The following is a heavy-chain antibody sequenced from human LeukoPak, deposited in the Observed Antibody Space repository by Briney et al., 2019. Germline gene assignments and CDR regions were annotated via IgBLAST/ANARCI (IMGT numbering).Heavy chain of an antibody. J-gene: IGHJ3*02. D-gene: IGHD3-22*01. V-gene: IGHV3-48*03. CDR1: GLTFSSYE. CDR2: ISVSDNTK. Sequence: PGRSLRLSCAASGLTFSSYEINWVRQAPGKGREWVSYISVSDNTKYYANSVKGLISRSRDNAKNSLYLQMNSLRAEDTAVYYCARDLRPYYYDRSAYPAGAFDIWGQGTMVTVSS. CDR3: ARDLRPYYYDRSAYPAGAFDI.